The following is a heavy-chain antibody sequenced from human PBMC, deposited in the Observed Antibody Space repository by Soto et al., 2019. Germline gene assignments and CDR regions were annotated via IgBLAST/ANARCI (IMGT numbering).Heavy chain of an antibody. CDR2: ISGSGGST. Sequence: PGGSLRLSCVASGFTFSNYALSWVRQAPGKGLEWVSAISGSGGSTYYADSVKGRFTISRDNSKNTLYLQMNSLRAGDTAIYYCAIPTGLEVTGLDYWGQGTLVTVSS. D-gene: IGHD2-21*02. V-gene: IGHV3-23*01. CDR3: AIPTGLEVTGLDY. J-gene: IGHJ4*02. CDR1: GFTFSNYA.